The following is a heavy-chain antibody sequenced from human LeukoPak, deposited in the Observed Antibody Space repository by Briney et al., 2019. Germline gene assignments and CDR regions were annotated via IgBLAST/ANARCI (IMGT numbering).Heavy chain of an antibody. CDR1: GGSISTSAFY. CDR2: IYDSGNE. D-gene: IGHD2/OR15-2a*01. CDR3: ARQISDYYYYYMDV. Sequence: SETLSLTCTVSGGSISTSAFYWGWIRQPPGKGLEWIGSIYDSGNEFYNPSLKSRVTISADTSKNQFSLKLNSVTAADTAMYYCARQISDYYYYYMDVWGEGITATVSS. V-gene: IGHV4-39*01. J-gene: IGHJ6*03.